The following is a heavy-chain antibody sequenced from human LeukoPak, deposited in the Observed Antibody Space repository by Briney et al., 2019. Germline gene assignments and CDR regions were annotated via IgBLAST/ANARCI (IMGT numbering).Heavy chain of an antibody. CDR3: XXXXXEETPXXXXXX. J-gene: IGHJ4*02. CDR2: ISGSGDTT. D-gene: IGHD4-23*01. CDR1: GFTFSSYA. Sequence: GGSLRLSCAASGFTFSSYAMSWVRQAPGKGLEWVSSISGSGDTTYYADSVEGRFTISRDSSKNTLYLQMNSLRADDTAVYYCXXXXXEETPXXXXXXXGQGTXVTV. V-gene: IGHV3-23*01.